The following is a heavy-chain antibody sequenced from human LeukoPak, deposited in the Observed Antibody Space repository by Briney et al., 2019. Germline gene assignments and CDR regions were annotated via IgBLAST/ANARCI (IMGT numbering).Heavy chain of an antibody. Sequence: SETLSLTCAVYGGSFSGYYWSWIRQPPGKGLEWIGEINHSGSTNYNPSLKSRVTISVDTSKNQFSLKLSSVTAADTAVYYCARGRFGPNWFDPWGQGTLVTVSS. V-gene: IGHV4-34*01. CDR2: INHSGST. J-gene: IGHJ5*02. D-gene: IGHD3-10*01. CDR3: ARGRFGPNWFDP. CDR1: GGSFSGYY.